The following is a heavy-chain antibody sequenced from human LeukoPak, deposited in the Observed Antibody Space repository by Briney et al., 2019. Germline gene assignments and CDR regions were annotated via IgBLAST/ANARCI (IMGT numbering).Heavy chain of an antibody. V-gene: IGHV5-51*01. D-gene: IGHD5-18*01. J-gene: IGHJ4*02. CDR1: GYSFTSYW. CDR3: ARQTAMGRSGDY. CDR2: IDPSDSET. Sequence: GESLEISCKASGYSFTSYWIGWVRQMPGKGLEWMGIIDPSDSETRYTPSFQGQVTISVDKSLTTADLQWNSLKASDTAMYYCARQTAMGRSGDYWGQGTLVTVSS.